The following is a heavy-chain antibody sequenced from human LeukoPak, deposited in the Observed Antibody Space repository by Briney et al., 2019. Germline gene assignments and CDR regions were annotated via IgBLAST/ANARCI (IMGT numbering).Heavy chain of an antibody. Sequence: GESLQISCKASGCSFTSYWIGWVRQMPGKGLEWMGVLYPADSRTTYSPSFQGQVTITADKSISTAFLQWSSLKASDTAMYYCTRQGRYWGQGTLVTVSS. CDR2: LYPADSRT. CDR1: GCSFTSYW. J-gene: IGHJ4*02. CDR3: TRQGRY. V-gene: IGHV5-51*01.